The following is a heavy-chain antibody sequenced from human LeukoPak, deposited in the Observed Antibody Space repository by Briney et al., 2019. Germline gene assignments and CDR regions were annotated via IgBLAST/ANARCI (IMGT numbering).Heavy chain of an antibody. D-gene: IGHD3-3*01. V-gene: IGHV3-30*04. Sequence: GGSLRLSCAASAFTFSSYAMHWVRQGPGKGLEWVTVISNDGSNKYYADSVKGRFTISRDNSKNTLDLQMNSLRAEDTAVYYCARGPSARFFGVAKGAFDIWGQGTMVTVSS. CDR1: AFTFSSYA. CDR2: ISNDGSNK. CDR3: ARGPSARFFGVAKGAFDI. J-gene: IGHJ3*02.